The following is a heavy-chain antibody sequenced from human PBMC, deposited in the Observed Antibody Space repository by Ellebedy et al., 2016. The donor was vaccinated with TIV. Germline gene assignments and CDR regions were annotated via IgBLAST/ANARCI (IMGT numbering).Heavy chain of an antibody. V-gene: IGHV3-7*01. CDR3: ARRGSYGDYAVQINSWLDT. CDR1: GFSFRSYW. Sequence: GGSLRLSCAASGFSFRSYWMSWVRQAPGKGLEWVANIYQDGSDQYYVDSVKGRFTISRDNVTKSLFLQMNSLRVEDTAVYYCARRGSYGDYAVQINSWLDTWGQGTLVTVSS. D-gene: IGHD4-17*01. J-gene: IGHJ5*02. CDR2: IYQDGSDQ.